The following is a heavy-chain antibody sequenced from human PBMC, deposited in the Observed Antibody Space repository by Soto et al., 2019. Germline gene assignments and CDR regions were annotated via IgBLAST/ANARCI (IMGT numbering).Heavy chain of an antibody. J-gene: IGHJ5*02. CDR3: ARLKKYSTEVNWFDP. V-gene: IGHV4-31*03. CDR1: GGSISSGGYY. D-gene: IGHD6-6*01. CDR2: IYYSGST. Sequence: PSETLSLTCTVSGGSISSGGYYWSWIRQHPGKGLEWIGYIYYSGSTYYNPSLKSRVTISVDTSKNQFSLKLSSVTAADTAVYYCARLKKYSTEVNWFDPWGQGTLVTVSS.